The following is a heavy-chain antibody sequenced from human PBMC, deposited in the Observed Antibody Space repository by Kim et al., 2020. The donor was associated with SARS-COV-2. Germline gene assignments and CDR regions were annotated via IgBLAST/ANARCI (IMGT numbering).Heavy chain of an antibody. CDR1: GGSFSGYY. Sequence: SETLSLTCAVYGGSFSGYYWSWIRQPPGKGLEWIGEINHSGSTNYNPSLKSRVTISVDTSKNQFSLKLSSVTAADTAVYYCARGGGSYSLHWFDPWGQGT. CDR2: INHSGST. CDR3: ARGGGSYSLHWFDP. D-gene: IGHD1-26*01. J-gene: IGHJ5*02. V-gene: IGHV4-34*01.